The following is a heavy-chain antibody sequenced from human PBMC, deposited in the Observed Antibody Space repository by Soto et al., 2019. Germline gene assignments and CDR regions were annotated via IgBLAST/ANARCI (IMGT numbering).Heavy chain of an antibody. CDR3: ARLYCSGGSCYTYYYYYYYMDV. CDR2: IYYSGST. D-gene: IGHD2-15*01. J-gene: IGHJ6*03. V-gene: IGHV4-39*01. CDR1: GGSISSSSYY. Sequence: SETLSLTCTVSGGSISSSSYYWGWIRQPPGKGLEWIGSIYYSGSTYYNPSLKSRVTISVDTSKNQFSLKLSSVTAADTAVYYCARLYCSGGSCYTYYYYYYYMDVWGKGTTVTVSS.